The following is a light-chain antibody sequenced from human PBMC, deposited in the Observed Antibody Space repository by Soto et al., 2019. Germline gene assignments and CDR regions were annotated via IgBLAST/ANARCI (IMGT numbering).Light chain of an antibody. V-gene: IGLV8-61*01. CDR1: SGSVSTTYY. CDR3: MLYMGGGLVV. Sequence: QAVVTQEQSFSVSPGGTVTLTCGLTSGSVSTTYYPSWYQQTPGQAPRTLMYSTNIRSSGVPDRFSGSILGNKAALTITGAQADDESDYHCMLYMGGGLVVFGGGTKLTVL. J-gene: IGLJ2*01. CDR2: STN.